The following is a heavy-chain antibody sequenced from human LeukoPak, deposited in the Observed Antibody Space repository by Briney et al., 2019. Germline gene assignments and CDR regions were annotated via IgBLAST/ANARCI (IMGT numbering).Heavy chain of an antibody. J-gene: IGHJ3*02. CDR2: ISSSGSTI. D-gene: IGHD3-22*01. CDR3: ARDGTYYYDSSGYYSYDAFDI. Sequence: GGSLRLSCAASGFTFSSYWMSWVRQAPGKGLEWVSYISSSGSTIYYADSVKGRFTISRDNAKNSLYLQMNSLRAEDTAVYYCARDGTYYYDSSGYYSYDAFDIWGQGTMVTVSS. CDR1: GFTFSSYW. V-gene: IGHV3-48*04.